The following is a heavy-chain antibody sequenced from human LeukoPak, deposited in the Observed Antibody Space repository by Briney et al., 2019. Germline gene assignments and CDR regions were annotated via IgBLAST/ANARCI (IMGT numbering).Heavy chain of an antibody. CDR2: ISGSGGTT. CDR3: ARDLRVGPYDSSGYPDY. D-gene: IGHD3-22*01. Sequence: GGSLRLSCAASGFTFSSYAMSWVRQAPGKGLEWVSTISGSGGTTYYADSVKGRFTISRDNSKNTLYLQMNSLRAEDTAVYYCARDLRVGPYDSSGYPDYWGQGTLVTVSS. CDR1: GFTFSSYA. V-gene: IGHV3-23*01. J-gene: IGHJ4*02.